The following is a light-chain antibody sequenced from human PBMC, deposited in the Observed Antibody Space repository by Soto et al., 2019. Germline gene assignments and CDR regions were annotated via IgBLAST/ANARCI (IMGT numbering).Light chain of an antibody. J-gene: IGKJ2*01. CDR2: DAS. V-gene: IGKV3-11*01. Sequence: EIVLTQSPVTLSLSPGERATLSCRASQNFASSLAWYQHKPGQAPRLLTYDASSRATGTPARFIGGGSGTYFTLSISSLEPDDFALYSCQLRTNWPPSYTFGQGPKLEIK. CDR3: QLRTNWPPSYT. CDR1: QNFASS.